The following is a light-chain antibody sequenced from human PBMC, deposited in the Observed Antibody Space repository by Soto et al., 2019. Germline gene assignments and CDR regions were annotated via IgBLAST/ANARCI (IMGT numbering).Light chain of an antibody. CDR2: GAS. Sequence: DIVLTQYPGTLSLSPGERATISCRASQRVNSNHLAWYQQRPGQPPRLLIYGASIMATGDSDRFSGSGSGTDFTLTISRFEPDDFAAFYCQQYGSSLVTFGQGTRLEIK. CDR1: QRVNSNH. J-gene: IGKJ5*01. CDR3: QQYGSSLVT. V-gene: IGKV3-20*01.